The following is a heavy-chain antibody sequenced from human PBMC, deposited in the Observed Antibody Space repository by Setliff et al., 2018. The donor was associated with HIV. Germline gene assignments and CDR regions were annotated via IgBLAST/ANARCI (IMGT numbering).Heavy chain of an antibody. Sequence: SETLSLTCSVSGYSISSGYYWGWIRQPPRKGLEWIGSIYQTGSTNYNPSLKSRVTVSLDMSNNQFSLKVTSMTAADTAVYYCGRQAWDHQSSGYFVDYWGQGTLVTVSS. CDR3: GRQAWDHQSSGYFVDY. V-gene: IGHV4-38-2*02. CDR2: IYQTGST. D-gene: IGHD6-19*01. CDR1: GYSISSGYY. J-gene: IGHJ4*02.